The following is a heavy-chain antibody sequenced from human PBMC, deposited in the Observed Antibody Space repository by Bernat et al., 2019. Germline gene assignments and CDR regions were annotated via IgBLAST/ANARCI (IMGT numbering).Heavy chain of an antibody. V-gene: IGHV3-21*01. Sequence: EVQLVESGGGLVKPGGSLRLSCAASGFTFSSYSMNWVRQAPGKGLEWVSSITSTSSYIHYADSVKGRFTISRDNAKNSLYLQMNSLSAEDTAVYYCARERSSSSHSDYWGQGTLVTVSS. CDR2: ITSTSSYI. CDR1: GFTFSSYS. J-gene: IGHJ4*02. D-gene: IGHD6-6*01. CDR3: ARERSSSSHSDY.